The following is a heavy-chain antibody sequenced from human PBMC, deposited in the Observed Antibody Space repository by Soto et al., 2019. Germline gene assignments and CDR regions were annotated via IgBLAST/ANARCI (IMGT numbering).Heavy chain of an antibody. CDR2: ISYDGSNK. Sequence: GGSLRLSCAASGFTFSSYAMHWVRQAPGKGLEWVAVISYDGSNKYYADSVKGRFTISRDNSKNTLYLQMNSLRAEDTAVYYCARGDVDTAMATPQQWGQGTLVTVSS. J-gene: IGHJ4*02. CDR3: ARGDVDTAMATPQQ. D-gene: IGHD5-18*01. CDR1: GFTFSSYA. V-gene: IGHV3-30-3*01.